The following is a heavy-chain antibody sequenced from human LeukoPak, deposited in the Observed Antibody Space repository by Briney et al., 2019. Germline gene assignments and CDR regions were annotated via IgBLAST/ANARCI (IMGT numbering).Heavy chain of an antibody. V-gene: IGHV4-31*03. D-gene: IGHD5-12*01. J-gene: IGHJ4*02. CDR2: IYYSGST. Sequence: SQTLSLTCTVSGGSISSGGDYWSWIRQHPGKGLEWIGYIYYSGSTYYNPSLKSRVTISVDTSKNQFSLKLSSVTAADTAVYYCARGGGYDYFDYWGQGTLVTVSS. CDR1: GGSISSGGDY. CDR3: ARGGGYDYFDY.